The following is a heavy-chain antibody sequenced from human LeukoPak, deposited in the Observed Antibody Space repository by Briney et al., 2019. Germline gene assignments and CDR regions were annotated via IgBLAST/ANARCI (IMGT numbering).Heavy chain of an antibody. CDR2: ITSGSGDI. CDR1: GFTFSSYT. Sequence: GGSLRLSCAASGFTFSSYTMNWVRQTPGKGLEWVSSITSGSGDIYYTDSVKGRFTISRDNAKNSLYLQMGSLRAEDTAVYFWARQRMDYSSFFPGYFDSWGLGTLVTVS. D-gene: IGHD4-11*01. V-gene: IGHV3-21*01. CDR3: ARQRMDYSSFFPGYFDS. J-gene: IGHJ4*02.